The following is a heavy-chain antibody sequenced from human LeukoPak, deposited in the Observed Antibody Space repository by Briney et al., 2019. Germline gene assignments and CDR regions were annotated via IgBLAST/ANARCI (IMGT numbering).Heavy chain of an antibody. CDR1: GFTFSSYG. J-gene: IGHJ4*02. Sequence: GGSLRLSCAASGFTFSSYGMHWVRQAPGKGLEWVVLISSDRSNNSYADSVKGRFTISRDNSKNTLYLQMNSLRAEDTAVYYCAKDRGTYYFDYWGQGTLVTVSS. D-gene: IGHD1-26*01. V-gene: IGHV3-30*18. CDR3: AKDRGTYYFDY. CDR2: ISSDRSNN.